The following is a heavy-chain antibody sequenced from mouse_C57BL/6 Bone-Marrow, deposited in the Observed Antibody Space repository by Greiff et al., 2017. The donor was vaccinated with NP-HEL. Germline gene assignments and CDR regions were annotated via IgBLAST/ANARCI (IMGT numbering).Heavy chain of an antibody. CDR2: INPNNGGT. J-gene: IGHJ4*01. CDR1: GYTFTDYY. V-gene: IGHV1-26*01. D-gene: IGHD2-1*01. CDR3: ARSYGNYDEDY. Sequence: EVQLQQSGPELVKPGASVKISCKASGYTFTDYYMNWVKQSHGKSLEWIGDINPNNGGTSYNQKFKGKATLTVDKSSSTAYMELRSLTSEDSAVYYGARSYGNYDEDYWGQGTSVTVSS.